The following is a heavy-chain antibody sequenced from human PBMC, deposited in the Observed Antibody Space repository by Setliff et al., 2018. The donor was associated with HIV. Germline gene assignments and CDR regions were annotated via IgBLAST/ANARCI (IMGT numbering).Heavy chain of an antibody. D-gene: IGHD1-26*01. CDR2: INKDGSQT. J-gene: IGHJ6*03. Sequence: GGSLRLSCATSGFTFSSYWMSWVRQAPGKGLEWVANINKDGSQTYYVDSVKGRFTISRDTAKNSLFLQMNSLRAEDTAMYYCTRNIGSGTYWGSWYYMDVWGKGATVTVSS. CDR1: GFTFSSYW. CDR3: TRNIGSGTYWGSWYYMDV. V-gene: IGHV3-7*03.